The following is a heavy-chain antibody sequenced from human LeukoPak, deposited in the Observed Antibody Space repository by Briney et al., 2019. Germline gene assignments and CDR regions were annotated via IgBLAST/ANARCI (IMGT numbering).Heavy chain of an antibody. D-gene: IGHD6-13*01. Sequence: SVKVSCKASGYTFTGYGISWVRQAPGQGLEWMGWISAYNGNTNYAQKLQGRVTMTTDTSTSTAYMELRSLRSDDTAVYYCARDTTGLGTYYYYYGMTSGAKGPRSPSP. CDR2: ISAYNGNT. V-gene: IGHV1-18*01. CDR1: GYTFTGYG. J-gene: IGHJ6*02. CDR3: ARDTTGLGTYYYYYGMTS.